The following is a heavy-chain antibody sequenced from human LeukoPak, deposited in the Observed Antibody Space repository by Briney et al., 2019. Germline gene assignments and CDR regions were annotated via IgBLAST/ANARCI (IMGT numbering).Heavy chain of an antibody. V-gene: IGHV4-34*01. CDR2: INHSGST. CDR1: GGPFSGYS. J-gene: IGHJ4*02. Sequence: PSETLSLTCAVSGGPFSGYSWSWIRQSPGKGLEWIGEINHSGSTNYNPSLKNRVTISVDTSKNQFSLKLTSVTAADTAVCYCARGLEGYSYGYSEFDHWGQGTLVTVSS. D-gene: IGHD5-18*01. CDR3: ARGLEGYSYGYSEFDH.